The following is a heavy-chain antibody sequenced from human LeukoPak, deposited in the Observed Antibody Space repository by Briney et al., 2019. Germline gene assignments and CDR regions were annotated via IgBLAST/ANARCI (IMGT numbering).Heavy chain of an antibody. Sequence: ASVKVSCKASGYTFTGYYMHWVRQAPGQGLEWMGRINPNSGGTNYAQKFQGRVTMTRDTSISTAYMELSRLRSDDTAVYCCARLGSWLLPRGYFDYWGQGTLVTVSS. CDR3: ARLGSWLLPRGYFDY. CDR1: GYTFTGYY. CDR2: INPNSGGT. D-gene: IGHD3-22*01. V-gene: IGHV1-2*06. J-gene: IGHJ4*02.